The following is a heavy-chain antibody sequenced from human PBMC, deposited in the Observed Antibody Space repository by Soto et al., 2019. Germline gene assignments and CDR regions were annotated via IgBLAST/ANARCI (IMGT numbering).Heavy chain of an antibody. D-gene: IGHD5-12*01. V-gene: IGHV1-8*01. CDR1: GYTFTSYS. CDR3: AAQTERWLQSFLLFDY. J-gene: IGHJ4*02. CDR2: MNPNSGNT. Sequence: ASVKVSCKASGYTFTSYSINWVRQATGQGLEWMGGMNPNSGNTDYAQKFQGRVTITTNASMSTAYMELSSLRSEDTAVYYCAAQTERWLQSFLLFDYWGQGTLVTVSS.